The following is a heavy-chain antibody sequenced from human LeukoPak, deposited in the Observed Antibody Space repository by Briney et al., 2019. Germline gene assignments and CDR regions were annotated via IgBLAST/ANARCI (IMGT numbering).Heavy chain of an antibody. CDR1: GFTFSTYS. CDR2: ISRSSSTI. D-gene: IGHD3-10*01. Sequence: GSLRLSCAASGFTFSTYSMNWVRQAPGKGLEWVSYISRSSSTIYYADSVKGRFTTFKDDSENTLYVQMNRLSAEDTAVYYCVGSYSYYFDYWGQGTLVTVSS. V-gene: IGHV3-48*01. CDR3: VGSYSYYFDY. J-gene: IGHJ4*02.